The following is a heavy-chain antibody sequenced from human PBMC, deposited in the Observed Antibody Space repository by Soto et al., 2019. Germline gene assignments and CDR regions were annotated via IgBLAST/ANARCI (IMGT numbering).Heavy chain of an antibody. CDR1: GGSFSSGDYY. Sequence: ASETLSLTCTVSGGSFSSGDYYWSWIRQPPGKGLEWIGYIYYSGSTYYNPSLKSRVTISVDTSKNQFSLKLSSVTAADTAVYYCARGGVVLYYFDYWGQGTLVTVSS. D-gene: IGHD3-3*01. CDR3: ARGGVVLYYFDY. CDR2: IYYSGST. V-gene: IGHV4-30-4*01. J-gene: IGHJ4*02.